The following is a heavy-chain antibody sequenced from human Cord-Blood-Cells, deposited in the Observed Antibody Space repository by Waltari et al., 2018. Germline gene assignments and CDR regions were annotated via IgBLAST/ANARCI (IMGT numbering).Heavy chain of an antibody. Sequence: EVQLVESGGGLVQPGGSLRLSCAASGFPFSSYWMSWVRQAPGKGLEWVANIKQDGSEKYYVDSVKGRFTISRDNAKNSLYLQMNSLRAEDTAVYYCARVGPLWFGELLYYFDYWGQGTLVTVSS. CDR1: GFPFSSYW. D-gene: IGHD3-10*01. J-gene: IGHJ4*02. CDR2: IKQDGSEK. V-gene: IGHV3-7*01. CDR3: ARVGPLWFGELLYYFDY.